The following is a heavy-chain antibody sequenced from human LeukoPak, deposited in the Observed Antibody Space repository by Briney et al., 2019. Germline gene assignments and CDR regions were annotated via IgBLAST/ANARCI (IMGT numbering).Heavy chain of an antibody. CDR3: AGRRSSGWYAY. D-gene: IGHD6-19*01. J-gene: IGHJ4*02. V-gene: IGHV3-53*01. Sequence: GGSLRLSCATSGFTVSSNYMSWVRQAPGKGLGWVSVIYDSGTTYYADSVKGRFLIFRDTSKNTVDLQMNSLRVEDTAVYYCAGRRSSGWYAYWGQGTLVTVSS. CDR1: GFTVSSNY. CDR2: IYDSGTT.